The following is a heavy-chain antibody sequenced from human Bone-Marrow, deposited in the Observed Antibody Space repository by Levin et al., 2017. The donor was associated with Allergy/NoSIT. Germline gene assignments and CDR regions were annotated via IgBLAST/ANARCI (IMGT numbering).Heavy chain of an antibody. CDR1: GFTFSSYG. Sequence: PGGSLRLSCAASGFTFSSYGMHWVRQAPGKGLEWVAVISYDGSNKYYADSVKGRFTISRVNSKNTLYLQMNSLRAEDTAVYYCAKDPAKLTTVTTYRSWFDPWGQGTLVTVSS. J-gene: IGHJ5*02. CDR3: AKDPAKLTTVTTYRSWFDP. CDR2: ISYDGSNK. D-gene: IGHD4-17*01. V-gene: IGHV3-30*18.